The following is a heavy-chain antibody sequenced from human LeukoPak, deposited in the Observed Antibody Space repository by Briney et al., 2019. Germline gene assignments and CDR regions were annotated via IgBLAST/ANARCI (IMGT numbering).Heavy chain of an antibody. CDR2: IYGGGNT. J-gene: IGHJ4*02. CDR3: ATGGRSGMAFDF. CDR1: RLIATSNY. Sequence: GGSLTLSRSFSRLIATSNYMAWVRQAPGKGLQWISFIYGGGNTLYADSVMGRFSISRDNSKSTLYLQMSSLRVEDTAVYYCATGGRSGMAFDFWGQGTLVTVSS. D-gene: IGHD5-24*01. V-gene: IGHV3-53*01.